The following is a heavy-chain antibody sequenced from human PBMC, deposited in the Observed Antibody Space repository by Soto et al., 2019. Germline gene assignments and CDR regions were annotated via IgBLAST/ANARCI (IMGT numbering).Heavy chain of an antibody. Sequence: PSETLSLTCTVSGGSISFDHYHWTWIRQPPGKGLKWIGYVHYSGSVLYNPSLQSRVSISVDTSKYQFSLKLSSVTAADTAVYFCAREDDGGDRDYYGLDVWGQGTTVTVSS. D-gene: IGHD2-21*02. CDR2: VHYSGSV. V-gene: IGHV4-30-4*01. CDR3: AREDDGGDRDYYGLDV. CDR1: GGSISFDHYH. J-gene: IGHJ6*02.